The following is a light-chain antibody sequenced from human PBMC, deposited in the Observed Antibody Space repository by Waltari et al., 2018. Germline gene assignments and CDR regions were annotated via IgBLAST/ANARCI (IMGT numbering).Light chain of an antibody. V-gene: IGKV4-1*01. J-gene: IGKJ1*01. CDR3: QQYYSKT. CDR1: QTLTSNNKDY. Sequence: IVLTQSPYSLAVSPRDRATIHCDSRQTLTSNNKDYLAWYQQRTGQPPKLPMSWAFMRQSGVPDRFRGSGSGTHFTLTISSLQAEDVAVYFCQQYYSKTFGQGTKVEIK. CDR2: WAF.